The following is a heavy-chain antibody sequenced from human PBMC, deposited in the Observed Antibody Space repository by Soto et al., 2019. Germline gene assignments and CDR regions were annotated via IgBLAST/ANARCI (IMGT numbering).Heavy chain of an antibody. CDR1: GGTFSSYA. CDR3: AREQYSSSWYRYWFDP. Sequence: QVQLVQSGAEVKKPGSSVKVSCKASGGTFSSYAISWVRQAPGQGLEWMGGIIPIFGTANYVQKFQGRVTITADESTSTAYMELSSLRSEDTAVYYCAREQYSSSWYRYWFDPWGQGTLVTVSS. J-gene: IGHJ5*02. D-gene: IGHD6-13*01. V-gene: IGHV1-69*01. CDR2: IIPIFGTA.